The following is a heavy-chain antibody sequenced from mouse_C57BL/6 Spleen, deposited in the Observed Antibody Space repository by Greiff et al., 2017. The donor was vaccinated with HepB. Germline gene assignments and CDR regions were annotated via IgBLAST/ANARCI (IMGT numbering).Heavy chain of an antibody. D-gene: IGHD1-1*01. V-gene: IGHV1-53*01. J-gene: IGHJ1*03. Sequence: QVQLKQPGTELVKPGASVKLSCKASGYTFTSYWMHWVKQRPGQGLEWIGNINPSNGGTNYNEKFKSKATLTVDKSSSTAYMQLSSLTSEDSAVYYCARENYYGSSYQYFDVWGTGTTVTVSS. CDR3: ARENYYGSSYQYFDV. CDR1: GYTFTSYW. CDR2: INPSNGGT.